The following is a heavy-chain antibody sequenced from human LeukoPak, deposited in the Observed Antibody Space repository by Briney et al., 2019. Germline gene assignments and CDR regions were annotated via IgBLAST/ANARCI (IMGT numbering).Heavy chain of an antibody. CDR3: VRHNYYDTRGYYTLAY. J-gene: IGHJ4*02. Sequence: LGESLEISCEASGYSFANKWIGWVRQMPGKGLEWMGIIYPRDSDTRYSPSFQGRVTISADKSINTAYLQRSSLEASDTAIYYCVRHNYYDTRGYYTLAYWGQGTLVTDCS. CDR2: IYPRDSDT. D-gene: IGHD3-22*01. V-gene: IGHV5-51*01. CDR1: GYSFANKW.